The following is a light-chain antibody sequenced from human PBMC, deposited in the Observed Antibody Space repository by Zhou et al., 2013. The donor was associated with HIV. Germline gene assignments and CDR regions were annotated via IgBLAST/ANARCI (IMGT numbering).Light chain of an antibody. Sequence: DIQMTQSPTSLSASVGDRVTITCRPSQTIDNYLAWYQQKPGRAPKLLIYAASTLHSGVPSRFSGSGSGTDFTLTISSLQPEDFATYYCQQSYNMPRTFGQGTKVDIK. CDR3: QQSYNMPRT. V-gene: IGKV1-39*01. CDR2: AAS. CDR1: QTIDNY. J-gene: IGKJ1*01.